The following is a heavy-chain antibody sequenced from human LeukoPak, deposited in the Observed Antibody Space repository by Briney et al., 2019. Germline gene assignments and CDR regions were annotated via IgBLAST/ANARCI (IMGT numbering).Heavy chain of an antibody. CDR1: GFSLTNYG. V-gene: IGHV3-21*01. Sequence: PGGSLRLSCEASGFSLTNYGMDWVRQAPGKGLEWVSSISSSSAYIYYADSVRGRFTISRDNAKNSLYLQMNSLRAEDTAVYYCARGPYSSSWFYFEYWGLGTLVAVSS. CDR3: ARGPYSSSWFYFEY. J-gene: IGHJ4*02. CDR2: ISSSSAYI. D-gene: IGHD6-13*01.